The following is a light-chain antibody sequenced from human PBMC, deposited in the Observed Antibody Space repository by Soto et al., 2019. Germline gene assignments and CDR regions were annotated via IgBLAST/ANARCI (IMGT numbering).Light chain of an antibody. J-gene: IGKJ3*01. V-gene: IGKV3-15*01. CDR1: QSVSSN. Sequence: EIVMTQSPATLSVSPGERATLSCRASQSVSSNLAWYQQKPGQAPRLLIYGASTRATGIPARFSGSGSGTEFTITISSLQSEDFEVYYCQQYNNWPPFTFGPGTKVNIK. CDR2: GAS. CDR3: QQYNNWPPFT.